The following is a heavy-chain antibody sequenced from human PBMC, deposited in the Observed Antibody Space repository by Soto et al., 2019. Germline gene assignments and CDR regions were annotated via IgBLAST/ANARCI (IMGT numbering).Heavy chain of an antibody. CDR2: IYHSGST. D-gene: IGHD1-26*01. CDR3: ARDNSGSPRFRYYYYYGMDV. V-gene: IGHV4-4*02. CDR1: GGSISSSNW. Sequence: PSETLALACAVSGGSISSSNWWSWVRQPPGKGLEWIGEIYHSGSTNYNPSLKSRVTISVDKSKNQFSLKLSSVTAADTAVYYCARDNSGSPRFRYYYYYGMDVWGQGTTVTVSS. J-gene: IGHJ6*02.